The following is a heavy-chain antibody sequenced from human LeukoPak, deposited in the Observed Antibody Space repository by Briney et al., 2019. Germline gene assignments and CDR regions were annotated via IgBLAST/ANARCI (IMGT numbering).Heavy chain of an antibody. V-gene: IGHV3-48*03. Sequence: HSGGSLRLSCAASGFTFSSYEMNWVRQAPGKGLEWVSYISSSGSTIYYADSVKGRFTISRDNAKNSLYLQMNSLRAEDTAVYYCARPIVATTSRLDYYYGMDVWGKGTPVTVSS. CDR3: ARPIVATTSRLDYYYGMDV. D-gene: IGHD5-12*01. CDR2: ISSSGSTI. CDR1: GFTFSSYE. J-gene: IGHJ6*04.